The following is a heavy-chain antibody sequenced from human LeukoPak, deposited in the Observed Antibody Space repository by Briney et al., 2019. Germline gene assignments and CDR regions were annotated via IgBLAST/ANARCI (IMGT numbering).Heavy chain of an antibody. Sequence: ASVKVSCKESGYTFTSYYMHWVRQAPGQGLEWMGIINPSGGSTSYAQKFQGRVTMTRDTSTSTVYMELSSLRSEDTAVYYCARTRIAVADYYYYYGMDVWGQGTTVTVSS. CDR2: INPSGGST. V-gene: IGHV1-46*01. D-gene: IGHD6-19*01. CDR1: GYTFTSYY. CDR3: ARTRIAVADYYYYYGMDV. J-gene: IGHJ6*02.